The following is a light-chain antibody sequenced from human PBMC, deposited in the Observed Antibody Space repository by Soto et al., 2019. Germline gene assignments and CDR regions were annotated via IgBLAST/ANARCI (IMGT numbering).Light chain of an antibody. CDR1: QGISSY. CDR2: AAS. V-gene: IGKV1-8*01. Sequence: AIRMTQSPSSLSASTGDRVTITCRARQGISSYLAWYQQKPGKAPKLLIYAASTLQSGVPSRFSGSGSGTDFTLTISCLQSEDFATYYCQQYYSYLWTFGQGTKVEIK. J-gene: IGKJ1*01. CDR3: QQYYSYLWT.